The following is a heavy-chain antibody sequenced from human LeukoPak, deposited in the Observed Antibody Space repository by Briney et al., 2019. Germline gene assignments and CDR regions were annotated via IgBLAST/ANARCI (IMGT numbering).Heavy chain of an antibody. CDR1: GFTFSNYG. CDR2: MNEYGSEK. V-gene: IGHV3-7*01. CDR3: ARVLYGSRVNVIDS. J-gene: IGHJ4*02. D-gene: IGHD2-2*01. Sequence: GGSLTLSCAASGFTFSNYGINWVRQAPGKGLEWVANMNEYGSEKYYVDSVRGRFTISRDNAENSLFLHMNSLRVEDTADYRCARVLYGSRVNVIDSWGPGTLVTVSS.